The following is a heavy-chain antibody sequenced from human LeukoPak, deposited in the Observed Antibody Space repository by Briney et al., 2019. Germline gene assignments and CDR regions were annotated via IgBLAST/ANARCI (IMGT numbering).Heavy chain of an antibody. CDR2: IYYSGST. CDR1: GGSISSYY. D-gene: IGHD3-22*01. CDR3: AGHYYDSSGYYYDY. J-gene: IGHJ4*02. Sequence: SETLSLTCTVSGGSISSYYWSWIRQPPGKGLEWIGYIYYSGSTNYNPSLKSRVTISVDTSKNQFSLKLSSVTAADTAVYYCAGHYYDSSGYYYDYWGQGTLVTVPS. V-gene: IGHV4-59*01.